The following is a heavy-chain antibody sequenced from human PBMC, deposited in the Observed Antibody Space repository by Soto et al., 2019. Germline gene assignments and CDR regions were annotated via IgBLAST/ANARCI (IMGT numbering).Heavy chain of an antibody. V-gene: IGHV1-69*13. J-gene: IGHJ4*02. CDR3: ARDGYSGYGLGAFDY. CDR2: IIPIFGTA. Sequence: SVKVSCKASGGTFSSYAISWVRQAPGQGLEWMGGIIPIFGTANYAQKFQGRVTITADESTSTAYMELSSLRSEDTAVYYCARDGYSGYGLGAFDYWGQGTLVTVSS. CDR1: GGTFSSYA. D-gene: IGHD5-12*01.